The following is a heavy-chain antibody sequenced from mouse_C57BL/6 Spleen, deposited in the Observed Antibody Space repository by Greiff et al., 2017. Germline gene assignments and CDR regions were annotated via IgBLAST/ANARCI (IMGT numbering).Heavy chain of an antibody. CDR1: GFTFSDYY. Sequence: EVKLVESEGGLVQPGSSMKLSCTASGFTFSDYYMAWVRQVPEKGLEWVANINYDGSSTYYLDSLKSRCIISRDNAKNILYLQMSSLKSEDTATYYCAREGNYYGSLYFDYWGQGTTLTVSS. J-gene: IGHJ2*01. CDR3: AREGNYYGSLYFDY. CDR2: INYDGSST. D-gene: IGHD1-1*01. V-gene: IGHV5-16*01.